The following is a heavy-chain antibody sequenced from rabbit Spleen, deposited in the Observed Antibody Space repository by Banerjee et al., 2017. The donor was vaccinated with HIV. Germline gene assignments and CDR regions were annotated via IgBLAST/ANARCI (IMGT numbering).Heavy chain of an antibody. CDR1: GFDFSSDA. Sequence: QEQLEESGGGLVKPGGTLTLTCKVSGFDFSSDAMCWVRQAPGKGPECIACIYNGDGSTYYASWVNGRFTVSKTSSTTVTLQMTSLTAADTATYFCARDGAGGSYFALWGQGTLVTVS. J-gene: IGHJ4*01. CDR3: ARDGAGGSYFAL. CDR2: IYNGDGST. V-gene: IGHV1S47*01. D-gene: IGHD8-1*01.